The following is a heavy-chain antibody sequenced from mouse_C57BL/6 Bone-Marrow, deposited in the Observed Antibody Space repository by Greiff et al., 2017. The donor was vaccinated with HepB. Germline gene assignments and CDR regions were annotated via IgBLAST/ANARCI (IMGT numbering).Heavy chain of an antibody. Sequence: VQRVESGPGLVAPSQSLSITCTVSGFSLTSYGVHWVRQPPGKGLEWLVVIWSDGSTTYNSALKSRLSISKDNSKSQVFLKMNSLQTDDTAMYYCAASYYSNYSYAMDYWGQGTSVTVSS. J-gene: IGHJ4*01. CDR2: IWSDGST. D-gene: IGHD2-5*01. CDR1: GFSLTSYG. V-gene: IGHV2-6*03. CDR3: AASYYSNYSYAMDY.